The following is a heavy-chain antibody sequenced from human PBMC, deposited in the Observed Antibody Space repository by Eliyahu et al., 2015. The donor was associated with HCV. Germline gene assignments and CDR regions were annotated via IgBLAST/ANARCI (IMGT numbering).Heavy chain of an antibody. Sequence: QVQLVQSGAEVKKPGASVKVSXKASGYTFTGFYMHWVRQAPGQGLEWMGWINPNSGGTNYPQKFQGRVTMTRDTSISTAYMELNRLRSDDTAVYYCARGGLYDFWSGDDAFDIWGQGTMVTVS. CDR1: GYTFTGFY. CDR2: INPNSGGT. V-gene: IGHV1-2*02. CDR3: ARGGLYDFWSGDDAFDI. D-gene: IGHD3-3*01. J-gene: IGHJ3*02.